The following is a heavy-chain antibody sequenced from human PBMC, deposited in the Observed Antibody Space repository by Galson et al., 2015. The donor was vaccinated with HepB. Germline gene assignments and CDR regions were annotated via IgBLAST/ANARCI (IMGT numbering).Heavy chain of an antibody. CDR1: GFTFSSYS. CDR3: ARGAAVPAAIVVTNAFDI. CDR2: ISSSSSYI. Sequence: LRLSCAASGFTFSSYSMNWVRQAPGKGLEWVSSISSSSSYIYYADSVKGRFTISRDNAKNSLYLQMNSLRAEDTAVYYCARGAAVPAAIVVTNAFDIWGQGTMVTVSS. V-gene: IGHV3-21*01. J-gene: IGHJ3*02. D-gene: IGHD2-2*01.